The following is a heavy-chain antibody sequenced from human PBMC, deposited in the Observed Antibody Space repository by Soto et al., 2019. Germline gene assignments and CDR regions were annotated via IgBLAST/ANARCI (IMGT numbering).Heavy chain of an antibody. CDR1: GFTFTNFA. CDR3: VRVRPYYDT. CDR2: ITGRGDAT. D-gene: IGHD3-22*01. V-gene: IGHV3-23*01. Sequence: EVQLLESGGGLVQPGGSLKLSCAASGFTFTNFAMNWVRQTPGKGLEWVSAITGRGDATFYADSVRGRFTISRDNSKNTLYLQMNSLRAEDTAVYYCVRVRPYYDTWGQGTLVTVAS. J-gene: IGHJ5*02.